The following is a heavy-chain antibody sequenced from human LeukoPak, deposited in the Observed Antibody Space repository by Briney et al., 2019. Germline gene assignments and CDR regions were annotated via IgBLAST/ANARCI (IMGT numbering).Heavy chain of an antibody. V-gene: IGHV4-59*01. D-gene: IGHD1-1*01. J-gene: IGHJ5*02. Sequence: SETLSLTCTVSGGSISSYYWSWIRQPPGKGLEWIGYIYYSGSTNYNPSLKSRVTISVDTSKNQFSLKLSSVTAADTAVYYCARSNWNPLENNWFDPWGQGTLVTVSS. CDR3: ARSNWNPLENNWFDP. CDR2: IYYSGST. CDR1: GGSISSYY.